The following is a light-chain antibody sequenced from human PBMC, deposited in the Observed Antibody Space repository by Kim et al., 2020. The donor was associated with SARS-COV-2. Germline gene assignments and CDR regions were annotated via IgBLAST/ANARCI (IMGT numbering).Light chain of an antibody. CDR3: QQLNSYPHT. J-gene: IGKJ2*01. CDR1: QGISSY. V-gene: IGKV1-9*01. CDR2: AAS. Sequence: DIQLTQSPSFLSASVGDRVTITCRASQGISSYLAWYQQKPGKAPKLLIYAASTLQSGVPSRFSGSGSGTEFTLTISSLQPGDFATYYCQQLNSYPHTFGQGTKLEI.